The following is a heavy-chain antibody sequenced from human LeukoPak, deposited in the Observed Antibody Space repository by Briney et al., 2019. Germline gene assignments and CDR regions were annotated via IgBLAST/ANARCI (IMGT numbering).Heavy chain of an antibody. D-gene: IGHD5-12*01. Sequence: ASVKVSCKASGYTFTGYYMHWARQAPGQGLEWMGWINPNSGGTDYAQKFQGRVTMTRDTSISTAYMELSRLRSDDTAVYYCARSNSGYDWGMLIYWGQGTLVTVSS. CDR2: INPNSGGT. CDR3: ARSNSGYDWGMLIY. J-gene: IGHJ4*02. V-gene: IGHV1-2*02. CDR1: GYTFTGYY.